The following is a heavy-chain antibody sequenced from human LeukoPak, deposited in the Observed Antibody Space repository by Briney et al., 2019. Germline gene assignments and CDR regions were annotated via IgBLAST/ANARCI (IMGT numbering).Heavy chain of an antibody. Sequence: GGSLRLSCAASGFTFSSYGMHWVRQAPGKGLEWVTFIRYDGSNKYYADSVKGRFTISRDNSKNTLYLQMNSLRAEDTAVYYCARDLGQYYDTSDNWFDPWGQGTLVTVSS. CDR2: IRYDGSNK. CDR3: ARDLGQYYDTSDNWFDP. V-gene: IGHV3-30*02. J-gene: IGHJ5*02. CDR1: GFTFSSYG. D-gene: IGHD3-22*01.